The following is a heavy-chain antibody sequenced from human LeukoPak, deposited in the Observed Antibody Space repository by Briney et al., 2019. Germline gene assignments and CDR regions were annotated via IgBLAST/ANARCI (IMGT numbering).Heavy chain of an antibody. D-gene: IGHD6-19*01. Sequence: GGSLRLSCAASGFTFSSYAMSWVRQAPGKGLEWVSAISGSGGNTYYADSVKGRFTISRDKSKNTLYLQMNSLRAEDTAVYYCARMAYSSAWDPIDSWGQGTLVTVSS. CDR3: ARMAYSSAWDPIDS. CDR2: ISGSGGNT. CDR1: GFTFSSYA. V-gene: IGHV3-23*01. J-gene: IGHJ4*02.